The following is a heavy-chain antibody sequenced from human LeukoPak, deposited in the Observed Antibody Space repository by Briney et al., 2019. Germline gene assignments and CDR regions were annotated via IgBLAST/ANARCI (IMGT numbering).Heavy chain of an antibody. CDR2: INPSGGST. CDR1: GYTFTSYY. J-gene: IGHJ4*02. V-gene: IGHV1-46*01. CDR3: ARDHEYYYGSGSYYPGGCDY. D-gene: IGHD3-10*01. Sequence: ASVKVSCKASGYTFTSYYMHWVRQAPGQGLEWMGIINPSGGSTSYAQKFQGRITMTRDTSTSTVYMELSSLRSEDTAVYYCARDHEYYYGSGSYYPGGCDYWGQGTLVTVSS.